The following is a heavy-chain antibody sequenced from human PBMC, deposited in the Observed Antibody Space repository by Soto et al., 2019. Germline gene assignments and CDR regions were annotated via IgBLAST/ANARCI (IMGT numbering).Heavy chain of an antibody. CDR2: ISSSSSYT. J-gene: IGHJ6*03. CDR3: ARSYGDYYYYYMDV. D-gene: IGHD4-17*01. V-gene: IGHV3-11*06. CDR1: GFTFSDYY. Sequence: GGSLRLSCAASGFTFSDYYMSWIRQAPGKGLEWVSYISSSSSYTNYADSVKGRFTISRDNAKNSLYLQMNSLRAEDTAVYYCARSYGDYYYYYMDVWGKGTTVTVSS.